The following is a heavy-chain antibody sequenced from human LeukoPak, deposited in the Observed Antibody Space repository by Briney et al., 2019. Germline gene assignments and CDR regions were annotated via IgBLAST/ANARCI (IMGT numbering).Heavy chain of an antibody. D-gene: IGHD2-15*01. J-gene: IGHJ4*02. CDR1: DESLNSYY. V-gene: IGHV4-34*01. Sequence: PSETLSLTCAVYDESLNSYYWSWIRQPPGKGLEWIGEIYESGSTEYNPSLKSRVTISMVPSKQQFSLSLTSVTAADTAVYYCARGAWATRLGSWGLGTPVIVSS. CDR3: ARGAWATRLGS. CDR2: IYESGST.